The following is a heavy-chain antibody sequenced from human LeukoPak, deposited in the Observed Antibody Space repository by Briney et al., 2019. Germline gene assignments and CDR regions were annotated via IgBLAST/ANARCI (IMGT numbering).Heavy chain of an antibody. D-gene: IGHD3-22*01. J-gene: IGHJ4*02. CDR2: MNPNSGDT. CDR3: ARGLGDYYDTSGYYYAVPAH. CDR1: GYTFTTYD. V-gene: IGHV1-8*01. Sequence: ASVKVSCTASGYTFTTYDITWVRQATGQGLEWMGWMNPNSGDTAYAQKFQGRVAVTRDTSISTAYMELSSLRSEDTAVYYCARGLGDYYDTSGYYYAVPAHWGQGTLVTVSS.